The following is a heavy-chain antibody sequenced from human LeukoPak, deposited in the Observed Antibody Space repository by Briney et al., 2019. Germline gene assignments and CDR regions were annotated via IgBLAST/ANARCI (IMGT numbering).Heavy chain of an antibody. CDR3: ARQMSASCCPFDY. J-gene: IGHJ4*02. V-gene: IGHV5-51*01. Sequence: GESLKISCQASGYNFANFWIAWVRQMPGKGLEWMGIIFPGDSDTRYSPSFQGHVTISVDKSISTAYLQWSGLKDSDTALYYCARQMSASCCPFDYWAQGTLVTISS. D-gene: IGHD2-2*01. CDR1: GYNFANFW. CDR2: IFPGDSDT.